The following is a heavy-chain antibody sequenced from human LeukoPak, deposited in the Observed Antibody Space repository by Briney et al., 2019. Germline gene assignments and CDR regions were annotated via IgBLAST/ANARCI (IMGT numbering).Heavy chain of an antibody. J-gene: IGHJ5*02. D-gene: IGHD2-2*01. CDR3: ARHIVVVPAAIGWFDP. CDR2: IYYSGST. Sequence: SETLSLTCTVPGGSISSYYWSWIRQPPGKGLEWIGYIYYSGSTNYNPSLKSRVTISVDTSKNQFSLKLSSVTAADTAVYYCARHIVVVPAAIGWFDPWGQGTLVTVSS. CDR1: GGSISSYY. V-gene: IGHV4-59*01.